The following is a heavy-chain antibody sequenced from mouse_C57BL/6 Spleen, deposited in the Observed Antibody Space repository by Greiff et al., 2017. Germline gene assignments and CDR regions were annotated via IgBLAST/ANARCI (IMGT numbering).Heavy chain of an antibody. CDR3: ARDKAPYCYFDV. V-gene: IGHV5-4*01. Sequence: EVKLMESGGGLVKPGGSLKLSCAASGFTFSSYAMSWVRQTPEKRLEWVATISDGGSYTYYPDNVKGRFTISRDNAKNNLYLQMSPLKSEDTAMYYCARDKAPYCYFDVWGTGTTVTVSS. CDR2: ISDGGSYT. CDR1: GFTFSSYA. J-gene: IGHJ1*03.